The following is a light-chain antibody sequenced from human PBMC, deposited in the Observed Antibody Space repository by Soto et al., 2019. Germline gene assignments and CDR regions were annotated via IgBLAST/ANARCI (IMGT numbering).Light chain of an antibody. CDR3: QQYNNWPPIT. J-gene: IGKJ5*01. CDR2: GAS. CDR1: QSVNSK. Sequence: EIMMKQSPATLSVSQGERVSLSCRASQSVNSKLAWYQQKPGQAPRLLIYGASTRATGIPARFSGSGSGTEFTLTISSLQSEDFAVYFCQQYNNWPPITFGQGTLLEIK. V-gene: IGKV3-15*01.